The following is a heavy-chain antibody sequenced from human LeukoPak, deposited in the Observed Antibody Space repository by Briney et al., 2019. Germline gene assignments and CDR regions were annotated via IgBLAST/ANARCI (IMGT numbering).Heavy chain of an antibody. Sequence: GGSLRLSCAASGFSVTNYYMNWVRQAPGKGLEWVSVMYSGGTTGFADSVKGRFLISRDNSKNTLYLQLNSLRAEDTAVYFCATGLGETGHYQYYYGMDVWGQGTTVTVSS. CDR2: MYSGGTT. V-gene: IGHV3-53*01. D-gene: IGHD3-10*01. J-gene: IGHJ6*02. CDR1: GFSVTNYY. CDR3: ATGLGETGHYQYYYGMDV.